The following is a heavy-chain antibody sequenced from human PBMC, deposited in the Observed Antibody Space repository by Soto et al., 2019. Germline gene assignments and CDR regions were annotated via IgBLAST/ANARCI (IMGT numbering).Heavy chain of an antibody. J-gene: IGHJ6*02. CDR3: ARGPNDSSAYYHHYYYGMDV. V-gene: IGHV1-3*01. CDR1: GYTFTSYG. Sequence: QIQLMQSGAEVKKPGASVKVSCKASGYTFTSYGIHWVRQAPGQRLEWTGWINAGNGNTKYSEKFQGRVTITRDTSANTAYLELSSLRSEDTAVYYCARGPNDSSAYYHHYYYGMDVWGQGTTVPVSS. CDR2: INAGNGNT. D-gene: IGHD3-22*01.